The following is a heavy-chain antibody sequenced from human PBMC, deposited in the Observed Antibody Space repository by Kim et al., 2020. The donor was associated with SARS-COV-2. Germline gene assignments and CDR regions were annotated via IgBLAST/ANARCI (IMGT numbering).Heavy chain of an antibody. Sequence: SETLSLTCTVSGGSISSYYWSWIRQPPGKGLEWIGYIYYSGSTNYNPSLKSRVTISVDTSKNQFSLKLSSVTAADTAVYYCARVMDSSSWYFDYWGQGTLVTVSS. CDR1: GGSISSYY. V-gene: IGHV4-59*13. D-gene: IGHD6-13*01. CDR3: ARVMDSSSWYFDY. CDR2: IYYSGST. J-gene: IGHJ4*02.